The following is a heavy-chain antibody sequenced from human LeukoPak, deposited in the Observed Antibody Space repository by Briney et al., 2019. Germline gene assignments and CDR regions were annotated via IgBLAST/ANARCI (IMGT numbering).Heavy chain of an antibody. CDR1: GGSFSGYY. V-gene: IGHV4-34*01. J-gene: IGHJ4*02. D-gene: IGHD3-9*01. CDR2: INHSGST. CDR3: ARREGYDILTGYYADY. Sequence: SETLSLTCAVYGGSFSGYYWSWIRQPPGKGLEWIGEINHSGSTNYNPSLKSRVTISVDTSKNQLSLKLSSVTAADTAVYYCARREGYDILTGYYADYWGQGTLVTVSS.